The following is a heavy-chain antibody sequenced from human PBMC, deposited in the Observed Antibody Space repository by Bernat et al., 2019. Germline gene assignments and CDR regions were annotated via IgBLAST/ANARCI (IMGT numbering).Heavy chain of an antibody. Sequence: EVQLVESGGGFVQPGGSLRLSCAASGFTFSNYWMHWVRQAPGKGLVWVSRISSDGSTTSYADSVKGRFTISRDNAKNTLFLQMNSLSAEDTDVYFCASAREDTPYSWFDPWGQGTLVTVSS. J-gene: IGHJ5*02. CDR1: GFTFSNYW. D-gene: IGHD5-18*01. V-gene: IGHV3-74*01. CDR3: ASAREDTPYSWFDP. CDR2: ISSDGSTT.